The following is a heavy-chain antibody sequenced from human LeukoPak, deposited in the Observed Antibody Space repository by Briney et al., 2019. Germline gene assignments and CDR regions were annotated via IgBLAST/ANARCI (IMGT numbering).Heavy chain of an antibody. D-gene: IGHD3-10*01. CDR1: GFTSHSW. CDR2: MKQDETEE. J-gene: IGHJ4*02. Sequence: GESLKISCAGSGFTSHSWMSWVRQAPGKGLEWVANMKQDETEEYYVDSVKGRFTISRDNAKNSLYLQMNSLRVEDTAVYYCAKSIVFRGVLGYWGQGAPVAVSS. V-gene: IGHV3-7*05. CDR3: AKSIVFRGVLGY.